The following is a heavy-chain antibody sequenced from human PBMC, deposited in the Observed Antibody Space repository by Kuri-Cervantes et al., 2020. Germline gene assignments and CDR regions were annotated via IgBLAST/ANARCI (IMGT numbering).Heavy chain of an antibody. Sequence: GESLKISCAASGFTFSSYDMHWVRQATGKGLEWVSAIGTAGDTYYPGSVKGRFTISRDNAKSSLYLQMNSLRDDDTAVYYCARAGADCTNGVCYIGLAKTSYTSDYWGQGTLVTVSS. CDR2: IGTAGDT. J-gene: IGHJ4*02. D-gene: IGHD2-8*01. V-gene: IGHV3-13*01. CDR1: GFTFSSYD. CDR3: ARAGADCTNGVCYIGLAKTSYTSDY.